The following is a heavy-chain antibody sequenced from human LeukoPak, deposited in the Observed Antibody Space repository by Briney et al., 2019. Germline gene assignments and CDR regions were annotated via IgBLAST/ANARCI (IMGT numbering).Heavy chain of an antibody. CDR3: ARGGPSELDP. J-gene: IGHJ5*02. CDR2: ISRSGNT. V-gene: IGHV4-39*07. CDR1: GGSISSSSYY. Sequence: SETLSLTCTVSGGSISSSSYYWGWIRQPPGKGLEWIGKISRSGNTNYNPSLKSRVTISVDTSKNQFSLKLSSVTAADTGVYYCARGGPSELDPWGQGTLVTVSS. D-gene: IGHD1-14*01.